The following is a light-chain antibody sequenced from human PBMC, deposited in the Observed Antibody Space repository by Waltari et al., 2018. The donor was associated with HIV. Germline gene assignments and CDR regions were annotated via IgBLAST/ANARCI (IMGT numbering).Light chain of an antibody. V-gene: IGLV1-36*01. CDR2: YDD. J-gene: IGLJ2*01. Sequence: QSVLTQPPSVSEAPRQRVTISCSGSSSNIGKNAVNWYQQLPGKAPKLLFYYDDQLPAGAPNRFSYCKSSTAASLAISVRQSEDETDYSCATTWDDSLDGPVFGGETKLTVL. CDR1: SSNIGKNA. CDR3: ATTWDDSLDGPV.